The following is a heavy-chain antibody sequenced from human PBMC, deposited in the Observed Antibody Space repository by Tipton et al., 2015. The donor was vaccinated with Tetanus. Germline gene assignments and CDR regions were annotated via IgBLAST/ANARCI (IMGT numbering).Heavy chain of an antibody. CDR1: GGSVSGSSHY. J-gene: IGHJ4*01. V-gene: IGHV4-61*01. D-gene: IGHD1-14*01. CDR2: IYHSGNT. Sequence: TLSLTCTVSGGSVSGSSHYWSWIRQPPGKQLEWVGYIYHSGNTNYNPSLKSRVTISFGTSKNQFSLKLSSVTAADTAVYYCARGTGDYWGQGTLVTVSS. CDR3: ARGTGDY.